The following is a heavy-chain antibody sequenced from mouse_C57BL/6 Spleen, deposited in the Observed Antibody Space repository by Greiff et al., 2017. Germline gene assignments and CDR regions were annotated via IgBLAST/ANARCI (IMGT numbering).Heavy chain of an antibody. J-gene: IGHJ1*03. V-gene: IGHV2-6-1*01. Sequence: QVQLKQSGPGLVAPSQSLSITCTVSGFSLTSYGVHWVRQPPGKGLEWLVVIWSDGSTTYNSALKSRLSISKDNSKSQVFLKMNSLQTDDTAMYYCARQEGSSGYSYWYFDVWGTGTTVTVSS. CDR3: ARQEGSSGYSYWYFDV. CDR1: GFSLTSYG. D-gene: IGHD3-2*02. CDR2: IWSDGST.